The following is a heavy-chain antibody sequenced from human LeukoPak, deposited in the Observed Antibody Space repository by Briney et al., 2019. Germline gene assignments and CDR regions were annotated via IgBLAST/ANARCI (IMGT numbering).Heavy chain of an antibody. J-gene: IGHJ5*02. Sequence: GGSLRLSCAASGFTFSDYYMSWVRQAPGKGLEWVSYISSSGSNTNYADSVKGRFTISRDNAKNSLYLQMNSLRAEDTAVYYCARDGMRYSSSWYPNWFDPWGQGTLVTVSS. V-gene: IGHV3-11*05. CDR1: GFTFSDYY. CDR3: ARDGMRYSSSWYPNWFDP. D-gene: IGHD6-13*01. CDR2: ISSSGSNT.